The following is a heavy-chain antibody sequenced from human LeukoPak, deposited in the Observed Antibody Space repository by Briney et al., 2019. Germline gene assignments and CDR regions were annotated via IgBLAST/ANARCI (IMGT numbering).Heavy chain of an antibody. CDR1: GGTFSSYA. CDR2: MNPNSGNT. J-gene: IGHJ4*02. Sequence: ASVKVSCKASGGTFSSYAISWVRQATGQGLEWVGWMNPNSGNTGYAQKFQGRVTMTRNTSISTAYMELSSLRSEDTAVYYCARGTPPWGSTSWPAIDYWGQGTLVTVSS. CDR3: ARGTPPWGSTSWPAIDY. V-gene: IGHV1-8*02. D-gene: IGHD2-2*01.